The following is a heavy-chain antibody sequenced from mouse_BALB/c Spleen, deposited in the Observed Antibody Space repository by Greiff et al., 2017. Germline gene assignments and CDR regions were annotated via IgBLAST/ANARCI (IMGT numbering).Heavy chain of an antibody. Sequence: VQLQESGPGLVQPSQSLSITCTVSGFSLTSYGVHWVRQSPGKGLEWLGVIWSGGSTDYNAAFISRLSIIKDNSKSQVFFKMNSLQANDTAIYYCARNSSHYYGGFAYWGQGTLVTVSA. D-gene: IGHD1-2*01. CDR1: GFSLTSYG. V-gene: IGHV2-2*02. CDR2: IWSGGST. J-gene: IGHJ3*01. CDR3: ARNSSHYYGGFAY.